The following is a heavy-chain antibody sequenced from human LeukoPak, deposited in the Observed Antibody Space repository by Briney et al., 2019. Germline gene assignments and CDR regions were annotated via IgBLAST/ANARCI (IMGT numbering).Heavy chain of an antibody. V-gene: IGHV4-59*08. CDR1: DGSVNNYY. Sequence: PSETLSLTCSVSDGSVNNYYWSWIRQSPGTGLEWVGYIYYSGSTEYNPSLQSRVTMSVDTSKNQFSLKLSSVTAADTAVYYCARKNHYYDSSGYYPDWGQGTLVTVSS. D-gene: IGHD3-22*01. CDR3: ARKNHYYDSSGYYPD. CDR2: IYYSGST. J-gene: IGHJ4*02.